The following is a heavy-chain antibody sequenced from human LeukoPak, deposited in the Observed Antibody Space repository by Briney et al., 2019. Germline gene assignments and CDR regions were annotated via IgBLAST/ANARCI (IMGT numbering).Heavy chain of an antibody. V-gene: IGHV4-34*01. Sequence: PSETLSLTCAVYGGSFSGYYSYGLRQPPGKGLEGIGEINHSGTTNYNPSLKSRVTISVDTSKNQFSLKLSPVTAADTAVYYCARGENYYDNSGYDYWGQGTLVTVSS. CDR2: INHSGTT. CDR1: GGSFSGYY. D-gene: IGHD3-22*01. J-gene: IGHJ4*02. CDR3: ARGENYYDNSGYDY.